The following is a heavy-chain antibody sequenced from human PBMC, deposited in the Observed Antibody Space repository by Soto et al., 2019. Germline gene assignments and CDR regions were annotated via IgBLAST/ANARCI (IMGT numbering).Heavy chain of an antibody. D-gene: IGHD4-17*01. V-gene: IGHV4-59*01. CDR2: IYYSGST. J-gene: IGHJ4*02. Sequence: SETLSLTCTVSGGSISSYYWSWIRQPPGKGLEWIGYIYYSGSTNYNPSLKSRVTISVDTSKNQFSLKLSSVTAADTAVYYCASSPPTTVTTFDYWGQGTLVTVSS. CDR1: GGSISSYY. CDR3: ASSPPTTVTTFDY.